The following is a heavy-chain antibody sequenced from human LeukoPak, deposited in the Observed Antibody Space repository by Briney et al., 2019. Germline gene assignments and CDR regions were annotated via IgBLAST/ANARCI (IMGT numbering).Heavy chain of an antibody. CDR1: GFTFSSYS. Sequence: GGSLRLSCAASGFTFSSYSMNWVRQAPGKGLEWVSYISSSSSTIYYADSVKGRFTISRDNAKNSLYLQMNSLRAEDTAVYYCAKDSFAGDDYSNFGYFEYWGQGTLVTVSS. CDR3: AKDSFAGDDYSNFGYFEY. J-gene: IGHJ4*02. CDR2: ISSSSSTI. D-gene: IGHD4-11*01. V-gene: IGHV3-48*01.